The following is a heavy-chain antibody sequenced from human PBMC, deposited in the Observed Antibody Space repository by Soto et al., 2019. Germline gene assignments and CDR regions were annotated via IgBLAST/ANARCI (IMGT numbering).Heavy chain of an antibody. D-gene: IGHD1-26*01. CDR3: ARWDPTRYYYYGMDV. Sequence: SSVKVSCNASGGTFSSYAISWVRQAPGQGLEWMGGIIPIFGTANYAQKFQGRVTITADESTSTAYMELSSLRSEETAVYYCARWDPTRYYYYGMDVWGQGTTVTVSS. J-gene: IGHJ6*02. V-gene: IGHV1-69*13. CDR2: IIPIFGTA. CDR1: GGTFSSYA.